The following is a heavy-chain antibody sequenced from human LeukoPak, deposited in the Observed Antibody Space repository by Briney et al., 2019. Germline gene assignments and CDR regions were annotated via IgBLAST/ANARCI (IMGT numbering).Heavy chain of an antibody. CDR2: IWYDGSNK. Sequence: GGSLRLSCAASGFTFSSYGMHWVRQAPDKGLEWVVVIWYDGSNKYYADSVRGRFTISRDNSKNTLYLQMNSLRAEDTAVYYCARTYYDFWSGYPPDYYGMDVWGQGTTVTVSS. CDR3: ARTYYDFWSGYPPDYYGMDV. CDR1: GFTFSSYG. J-gene: IGHJ6*02. V-gene: IGHV3-33*01. D-gene: IGHD3-3*01.